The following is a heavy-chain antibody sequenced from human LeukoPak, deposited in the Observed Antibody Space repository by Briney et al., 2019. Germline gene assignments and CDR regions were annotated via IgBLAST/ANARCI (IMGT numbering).Heavy chain of an antibody. J-gene: IGHJ4*02. CDR2: IYSGGST. D-gene: IGHD6-19*01. V-gene: IGHV3-53*01. CDR3: AGDHPGSSGWYWGY. Sequence: GGSLRLSCAASGFTVSSNYMSWVRQAPGKGLEWVSVIYSGGSTYYADSVKGRFTISRDNSKNTLYLQMNSLRAEDTAVYYCAGDHPGSSGWYWGYWGQGTLVTVSS. CDR1: GFTVSSNY.